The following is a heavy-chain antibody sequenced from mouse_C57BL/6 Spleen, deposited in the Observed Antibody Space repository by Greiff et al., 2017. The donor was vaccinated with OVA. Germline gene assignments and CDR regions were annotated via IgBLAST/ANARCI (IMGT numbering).Heavy chain of an antibody. D-gene: IGHD2-5*01. J-gene: IGHJ4*01. CDR2: IYPGDGDT. CDR1: GYAFSSSW. V-gene: IGHV1-82*01. Sequence: QVHVKQSGPELVKPGASVKISCKASGYAFSSSWMNWVKQRPGKGLEWIGRIYPGDGDTNYNGKFKGKATLTADKSSSTAYMQLSSLTSEDSAVYFGARGPGYSNYAMDYWGQGTSVTVSA. CDR3: ARGPGYSNYAMDY.